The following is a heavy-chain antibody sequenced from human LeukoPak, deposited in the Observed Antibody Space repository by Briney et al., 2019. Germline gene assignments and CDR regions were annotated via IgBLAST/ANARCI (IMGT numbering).Heavy chain of an antibody. CDR2: ISSTSSTK. CDR1: EFTFSDYY. CDR3: AKEGAGVVIPLAFYYYYYMDV. V-gene: IGHV3-11*04. J-gene: IGHJ6*03. Sequence: GGSLRLSCAASEFTFSDYYMSWIRQAPGKGLAWVSYISSTSSTKYYADSVKGRFTISRDNSKNTLYLQMNSLRAEDTAVYYRAKEGAGVVIPLAFYYYYYMDVWGKGTTVTVSS. D-gene: IGHD3-22*01.